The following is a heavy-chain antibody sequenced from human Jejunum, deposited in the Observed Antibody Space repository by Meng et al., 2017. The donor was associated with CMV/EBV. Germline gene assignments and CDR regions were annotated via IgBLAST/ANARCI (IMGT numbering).Heavy chain of an antibody. CDR3: ARAGYDSSGYYPQPFDY. V-gene: IGHV1-3*01. D-gene: IGHD3-22*01. CDR2: INAGNGNT. Sequence: VEVGLSGHTFKKPGPSVPVSCKAPGYTLPSYAMHWVRQAPGQRREWMGWINAGNGNTKYSQRFQGRVTITRDTSASTAYMELSSLRSEDTTVYYCARAGYDSSGYYPQPFDYWGQGTLVTVSS. J-gene: IGHJ4*02. CDR1: GYTLPSYA.